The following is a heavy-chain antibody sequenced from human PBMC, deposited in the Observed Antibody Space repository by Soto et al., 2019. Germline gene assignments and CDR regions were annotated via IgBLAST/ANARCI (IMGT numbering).Heavy chain of an antibody. CDR2: ISYDGSNK. J-gene: IGHJ4*02. CDR3: AKDPLVKALRLRAAAYYIDY. V-gene: IGHV3-30*18. CDR1: GFTFSSYG. Sequence: VGSLRLSCAASGFTFSSYGMHWVRQAPGKGLEWVAVISYDGSNKYYADSVKGRFTISRDNSKNTLYLQMNSLRAEDTAVYYCAKDPLVKALRLRAAAYYIDYWGQGTLVTVSS. D-gene: IGHD5-12*01.